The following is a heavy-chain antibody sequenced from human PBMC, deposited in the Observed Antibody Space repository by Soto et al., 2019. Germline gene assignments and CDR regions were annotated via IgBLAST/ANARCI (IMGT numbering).Heavy chain of an antibody. CDR3: AKGSQYSSSRGWFDP. D-gene: IGHD6-6*01. CDR1: GFSFSSYA. Sequence: EVQLLESGGGLVQPGGSLRLSCAASGFSFSSYAMSWVRQAPGRGLEWVSGISWNSGSIGYADSVKGRFTISRDNAKNSLYLQMNSLRAEDTALYYCAKGSQYSSSRGWFDPWGQGTLVTVSS. CDR2: ISWNSGSI. V-gene: IGHV3-9*01. J-gene: IGHJ5*02.